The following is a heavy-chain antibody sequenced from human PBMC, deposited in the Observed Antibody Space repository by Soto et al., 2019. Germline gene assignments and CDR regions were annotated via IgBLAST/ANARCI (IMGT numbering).Heavy chain of an antibody. J-gene: IGHJ4*02. CDR1: GGSINSGGYY. CDR2: IYYSGST. Sequence: QVQLQESGPGLVKPSQTLSLTCTVSGGSINSGGYYWSWIRQHPGKGLEWIGYIYYSGSTYHNPSLKSRVTISVDTSKNQFSLKLSSVTAADTAVYYCAREHSSSWYKVLDYWGQGTLVTVSS. D-gene: IGHD6-13*01. CDR3: AREHSSSWYKVLDY. V-gene: IGHV4-31*03.